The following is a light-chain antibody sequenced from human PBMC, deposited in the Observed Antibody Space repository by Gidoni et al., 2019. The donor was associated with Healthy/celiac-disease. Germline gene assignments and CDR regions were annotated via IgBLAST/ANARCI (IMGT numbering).Light chain of an antibody. CDR1: SSDVGGYNY. V-gene: IGLV2-14*03. CDR2: YVS. J-gene: IGLJ2*01. Sequence: QSALTQPASASGSPGQSITISCTGTSSDVGGYNYVSWYQQNPGKAPKLMIYYVSNRPSGVSNRFSGSKSGNTASLTISGLQAEDEADYYCSSYTSSSTLVVFGGGTKLTV. CDR3: SSYTSSSTLVV.